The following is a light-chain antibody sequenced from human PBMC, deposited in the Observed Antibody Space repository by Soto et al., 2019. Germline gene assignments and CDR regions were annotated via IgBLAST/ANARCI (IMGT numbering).Light chain of an antibody. V-gene: IGLV2-14*01. CDR3: SSYTSRTTLEV. CDR1: SSDVGGYNY. Sequence: QSVLTHPASVSGSPGQSITISCTGTSSDVGGYNYVSWYQQHPGKAPKLMIYEVTHRPSGISNRFSASKSGNTASLTISGLQPEDEADYYCSSYTSRTTLEVFGTGTKVTVL. CDR2: EVT. J-gene: IGLJ1*01.